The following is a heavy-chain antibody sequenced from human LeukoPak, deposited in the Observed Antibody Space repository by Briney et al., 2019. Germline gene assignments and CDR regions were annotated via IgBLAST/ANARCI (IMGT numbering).Heavy chain of an antibody. V-gene: IGHV5-51*01. D-gene: IGHD5-18*01. CDR2: IDPDYSDT. CDR3: ARGGDAAMVGVFDY. J-gene: IGHJ4*02. Sequence: GESLKISCKASGYSFNRYWIAWVRQMPGKGLEWMGIIDPDYSDTRYSPSFQGHVTLSADKSISTAYLQWRTLRASDTAIYYCARGGDAAMVGVFDYWGQGILVTVSS. CDR1: GYSFNRYW.